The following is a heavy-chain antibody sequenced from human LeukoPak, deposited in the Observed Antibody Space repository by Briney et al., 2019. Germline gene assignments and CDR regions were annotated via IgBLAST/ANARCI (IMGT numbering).Heavy chain of an antibody. CDR2: IYYSGST. CDR1: GGSISGYY. V-gene: IGHV4-59*08. J-gene: IGHJ3*02. CDR3: AREYSSSSGRRAFDI. Sequence: SETLSLTCTVSGGSISGYYWSWIRQPPGKGLEWIGYIYYSGSTNYNPSLKSRLTISVDTSENQFSLKLSSVTAADTVVYYCAREYSSSSGRRAFDIWGQGTMVTVSS. D-gene: IGHD6-6*01.